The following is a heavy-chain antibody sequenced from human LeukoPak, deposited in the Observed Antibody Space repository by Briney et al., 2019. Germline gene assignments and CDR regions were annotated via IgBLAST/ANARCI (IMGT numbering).Heavy chain of an antibody. CDR2: ITNSGDTT. CDR1: GFSFSGYA. D-gene: IGHD6-19*01. J-gene: IGHJ4*02. CDR3: ARVRVAGNLDY. V-gene: IGHV3-64*01. Sequence: PGGSLRLSCVASGFSFSGYAMHWVRQAPGKGLEYVSAITNSGDTTYYANSVKDRFTISRDNSKNTLYLQVGSLRAEDMAVYYCARVRVAGNLDYWGQGTLVSVSS.